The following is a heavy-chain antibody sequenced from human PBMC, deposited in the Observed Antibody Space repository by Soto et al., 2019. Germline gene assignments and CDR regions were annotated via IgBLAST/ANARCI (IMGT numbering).Heavy chain of an antibody. J-gene: IGHJ4*02. Sequence: QVQLVQSGAEVKKPGSSVKVSCKASGGTFSSYAISWVRQAPGQGLEWMGGIIPIFGTANYAQKFQGRVTITADESASTAYMEVRSMRSEDTAVYYCTNPADVVNLNLDFWAQGTLVTVSS. CDR2: IIPIFGTA. D-gene: IGHD2-21*01. CDR1: GGTFSSYA. CDR3: TNPADVVNLNLDF. V-gene: IGHV1-69*12.